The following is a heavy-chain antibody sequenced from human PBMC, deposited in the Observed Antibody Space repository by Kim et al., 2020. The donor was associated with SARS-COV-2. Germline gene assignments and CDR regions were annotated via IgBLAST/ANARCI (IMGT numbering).Heavy chain of an antibody. J-gene: IGHJ4*02. V-gene: IGHV4-34*01. D-gene: IGHD2-21*01. Sequence: GKTKYSPSLKSRATLSVDTSKNQFSLKLRSVTAADTAVYYCARRPAGIDSWGQGTPVTVSS. CDR2: GKT. CDR3: ARRPAGIDS.